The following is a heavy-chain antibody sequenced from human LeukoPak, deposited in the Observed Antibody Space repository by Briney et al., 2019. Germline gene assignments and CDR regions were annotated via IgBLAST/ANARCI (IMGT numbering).Heavy chain of an antibody. V-gene: IGHV3-23*01. CDR1: GFTFSSYA. J-gene: IGHJ4*02. CDR3: AKGSGSIFGVVISPNYFDY. D-gene: IGHD3-3*01. CDR2: ISGSGGST. Sequence: GGSLRLSCAASGFTFSSYAMSWVRQAPGKGLEWVSAISGSGGSTYYADSVKGRFTISRDNSKNTLYLQMNSLRAEDTAVYYCAKGSGSIFGVVISPNYFDYWGQGTLVTVSS.